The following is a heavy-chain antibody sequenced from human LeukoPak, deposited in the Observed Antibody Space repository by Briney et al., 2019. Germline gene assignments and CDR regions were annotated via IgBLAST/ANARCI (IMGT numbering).Heavy chain of an antibody. D-gene: IGHD6-19*01. CDR1: GGSISSSSYY. CDR2: IYYSGST. Sequence: SETLSLTCTVSGGSISSSSYYWGWIRQPPGKGLEWIGSIYYSGSTYYNPSLKSRVTISVDTSKNQFSLKLSSVTAADTAVYYCARHGGGWYDYWGQGTLVTVSS. J-gene: IGHJ4*02. V-gene: IGHV4-39*01. CDR3: ARHGGGWYDY.